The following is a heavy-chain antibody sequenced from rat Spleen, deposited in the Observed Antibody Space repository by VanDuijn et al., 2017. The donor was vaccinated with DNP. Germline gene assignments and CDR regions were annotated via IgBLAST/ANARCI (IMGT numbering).Heavy chain of an antibody. CDR2: ITNTGGST. CDR1: GFTFNNYW. CDR3: ARHRTTSPYYYAMDA. D-gene: IGHD1-10*01. Sequence: EVQLVESGGGLVQPGRSLKLSCVASGFTFNNYWMTWIRQAPGKGLEWIASITNTGGSTYYLDSVKGRFTISRDNAKSTLYLQMDSLRSEDTATYYCARHRTTSPYYYAMDAWGQGASVTVSS. J-gene: IGHJ4*01. V-gene: IGHV5-31*01.